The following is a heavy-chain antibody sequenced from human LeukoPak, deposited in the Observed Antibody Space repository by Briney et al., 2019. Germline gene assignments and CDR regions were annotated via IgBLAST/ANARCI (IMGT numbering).Heavy chain of an antibody. CDR3: ARGCSSISCTRLDYYYMDV. D-gene: IGHD2-2*01. CDR2: IIPIFGTA. Sequence: ASVKVSCKASGGTFSSYAISWVRQAPGQGLEWIGGIIPIFGTANYAQKFQGRVTITTDESTSTAYMELSSLRSEDTAVYYCARGCSSISCTRLDYYYMDVWGQGSTVTVSS. CDR1: GGTFSSYA. J-gene: IGHJ6*03. V-gene: IGHV1-69*05.